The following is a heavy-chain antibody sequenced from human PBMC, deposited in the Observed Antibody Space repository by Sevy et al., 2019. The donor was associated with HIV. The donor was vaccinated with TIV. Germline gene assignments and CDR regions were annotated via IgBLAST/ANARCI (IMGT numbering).Heavy chain of an antibody. D-gene: IGHD4-17*01. CDR1: GFTFSSYS. CDR2: ISSSSSYI. Sequence: GGSLRLSCAASGFTFSSYSMNWVRQAPGKGLEWVSSISSSSSYIYYAGSLKGRFTITRDNAKNSLYLQMNSLRAEDTAVYYCARELTTAVTAKGNYYYGMDVWGQGTTVTVSS. V-gene: IGHV3-21*01. CDR3: ARELTTAVTAKGNYYYGMDV. J-gene: IGHJ6*02.